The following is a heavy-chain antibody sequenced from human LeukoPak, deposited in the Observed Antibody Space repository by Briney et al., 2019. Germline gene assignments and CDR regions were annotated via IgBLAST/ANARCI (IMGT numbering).Heavy chain of an antibody. CDR2: IYYSGST. CDR1: GGSISSYY. J-gene: IGHJ4*02. CDR3: ARSYYDSSGYLFSN. Sequence: KPSETLSLTCTVSGGSISSYYWSWIRQPPGKGLEWIGYIYYSGSTYYNPSLKSRVTISVDTSKNQFSLKLSSVTAADTAVYYCARSYYDSSGYLFSNWGQGTLVTVSS. D-gene: IGHD3-22*01. V-gene: IGHV4-59*06.